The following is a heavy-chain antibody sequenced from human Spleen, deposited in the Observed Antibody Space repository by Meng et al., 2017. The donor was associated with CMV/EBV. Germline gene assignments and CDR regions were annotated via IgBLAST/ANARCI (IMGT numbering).Heavy chain of an antibody. Sequence: ASLRSTNWWAWVHQPPRKGLEWIGEIYHSGNNNYNPSLKSRVTMSIDKSNNQFSLNLSSVTAADAAVYYCARVKGYYDGSGYPYFDHWGQGTLVTVSS. D-gene: IGHD3-22*01. CDR3: ARVKGYYDGSGYPYFDH. J-gene: IGHJ4*02. CDR2: IYHSGNN. V-gene: IGHV4-4*02. CDR1: ASLRSTNW.